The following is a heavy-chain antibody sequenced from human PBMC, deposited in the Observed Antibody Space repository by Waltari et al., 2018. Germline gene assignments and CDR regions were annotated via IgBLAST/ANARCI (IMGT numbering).Heavy chain of an antibody. V-gene: IGHV1-69*12. Sequence: QIQLVQSGAEVKKPGSSVKVSCKASGGTFSSYAISWVRQAPGQGLEWMGGIIPIFGTANYAQKVQGRGTITADESTSTAYMELSSLRSEDTAVYYCAREDCSGGSCYPRGDAFDIWGQGTMVTVSS. CDR1: GGTFSSYA. D-gene: IGHD2-15*01. CDR2: IIPIFGTA. CDR3: AREDCSGGSCYPRGDAFDI. J-gene: IGHJ3*02.